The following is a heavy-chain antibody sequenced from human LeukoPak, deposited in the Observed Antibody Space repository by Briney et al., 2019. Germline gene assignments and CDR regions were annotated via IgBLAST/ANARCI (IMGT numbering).Heavy chain of an antibody. CDR1: GYTFTSYA. CDR3: ARARSPGWSGDQPDAFDI. V-gene: IGHV1-46*01. Sequence: ASVKVSCKASGYTFTSYAMNWVRQAPGQGLEWMGIINPSGGSASDAQKFQGRVTMTRDTSTSTVYMELSSLRSEDTAVYYCARARSPGWSGDQPDAFDIWGQGTMVTVSS. CDR2: INPSGGSA. D-gene: IGHD3-10*01. J-gene: IGHJ3*02.